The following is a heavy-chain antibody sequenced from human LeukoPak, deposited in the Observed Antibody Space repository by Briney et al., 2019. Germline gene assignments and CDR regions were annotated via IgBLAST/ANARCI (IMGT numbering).Heavy chain of an antibody. D-gene: IGHD3-10*01. J-gene: IGHJ5*02. CDR2: ISSSGSTI. CDR3: ARSMVRGESRFDP. V-gene: IGHV3-48*03. Sequence: PGGSLRLSCAASGFTFSSYEMNWVRQAPGKGLEWVSYISSSGSTIYYADSVKGRFTISRDNAKNSLYLQMNSLRAEDTAVYYCARSMVRGESRFDPWGQGTLVTVSS. CDR1: GFTFSSYE.